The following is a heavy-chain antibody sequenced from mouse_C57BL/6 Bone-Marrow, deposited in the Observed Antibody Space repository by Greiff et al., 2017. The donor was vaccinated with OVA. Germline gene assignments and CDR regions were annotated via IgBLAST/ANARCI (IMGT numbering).Heavy chain of an antibody. V-gene: IGHV5-9-1*02. CDR2: ISSGGDYI. J-gene: IGHJ2*01. D-gene: IGHD4-1*01. CDR1: GFTFSSYA. CDR3: TRAGYYFDY. Sequence: EVKLMESGEGLVKPGGSLKLSCAASGFTFSSYAMSWVRQTPEKRLEWVAYISSGGDYIYYADTVKGRFTISRDNVRNTLYLQMSSLKSEDTAMDYCTRAGYYFDYWGQGTTLTVSS.